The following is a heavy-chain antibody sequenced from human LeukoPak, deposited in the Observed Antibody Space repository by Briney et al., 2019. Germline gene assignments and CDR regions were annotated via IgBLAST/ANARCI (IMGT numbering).Heavy chain of an antibody. CDR2: VNSDGSST. V-gene: IGHV3-74*01. CDR1: RFTFSNYR. J-gene: IGHJ4*02. CDR3: ARDGYYDSSDYNLDY. D-gene: IGHD3-22*01. Sequence: QSGGSLRLSCAASRFTFSNYRMHWVRQAPGKGLVWVSRVNSDGSSTSYADSVKGRFSISRDNAKNTLYLQMNSLRAEDTGVYYCARDGYYDSSDYNLDYWGQGTLVTVSS.